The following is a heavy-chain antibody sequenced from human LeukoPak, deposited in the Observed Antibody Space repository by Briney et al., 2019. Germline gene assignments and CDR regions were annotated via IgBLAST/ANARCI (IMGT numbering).Heavy chain of an antibody. Sequence: GGSLRLSCAASGFTVSSNYMSWVRQAPGKGVEWVSILYSGSSTYYADSVTGRFTISRDTSRNTLYLQMNSLRAEDTAIYYCARARTYGSGWWYYFDYWGQGTLVTVSS. V-gene: IGHV3-66*01. CDR2: LYSGSST. D-gene: IGHD6-19*01. J-gene: IGHJ4*02. CDR3: ARARTYGSGWWYYFDY. CDR1: GFTVSSNY.